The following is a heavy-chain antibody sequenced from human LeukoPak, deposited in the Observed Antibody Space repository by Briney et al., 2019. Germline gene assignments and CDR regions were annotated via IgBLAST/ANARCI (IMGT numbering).Heavy chain of an antibody. CDR2: ISNGKT. CDR1: GFPFSSHA. D-gene: IGHD2-15*01. CDR3: VREAGYCAPVCVKTNWFDP. Sequence: GGSLRLSCAASGFPFSSHAMSWVRQPPGKGLKWVAAISNGKTYYADSVRGRFAIPRDDSTNTVYLHMNSLRDEDTALYHCVREAGYCAPVCVKTNWFDPWGQRTQVTVSS. J-gene: IGHJ5*02. V-gene: IGHV3-23*01.